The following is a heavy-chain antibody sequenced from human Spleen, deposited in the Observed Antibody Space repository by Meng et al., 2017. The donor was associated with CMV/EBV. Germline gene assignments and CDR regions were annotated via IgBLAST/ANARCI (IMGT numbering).Heavy chain of an antibody. Sequence: ASVKVSCKASGYTFTGYYMHWVRQAPGQGLEWMGWINPNSGGTNYAQKFQGRVTTTRDTSISTAYMELSRLRSDDTAVYYCARDPRITGTTFYGMDVWGQGTTVTVSS. J-gene: IGHJ6*02. CDR3: ARDPRITGTTFYGMDV. V-gene: IGHV1-2*02. CDR2: INPNSGGT. D-gene: IGHD1-7*01. CDR1: GYTFTGYY.